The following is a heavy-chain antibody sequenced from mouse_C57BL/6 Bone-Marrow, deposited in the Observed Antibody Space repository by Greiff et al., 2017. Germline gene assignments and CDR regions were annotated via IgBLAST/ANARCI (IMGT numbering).Heavy chain of an antibody. CDR2: IDPSDSYT. Sequence: VKLQQPGAELVMPGASVKLSCKASGYTFTSYWMHWVKQRPGQGLEWIGEIDPSDSYTNYNQKFKGKSTLTVDKSSSTAYMQLSSLTSEDSAVYYCARRGKITTVVAHWYFDVWGTGTTVTVSS. J-gene: IGHJ1*03. CDR1: GYTFTSYW. D-gene: IGHD1-1*01. V-gene: IGHV1-69*01. CDR3: ARRGKITTVVAHWYFDV.